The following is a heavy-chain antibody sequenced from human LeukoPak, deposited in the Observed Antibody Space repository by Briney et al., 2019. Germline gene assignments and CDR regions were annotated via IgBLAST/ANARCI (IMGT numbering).Heavy chain of an antibody. V-gene: IGHV3-23*01. CDR2: ISGSGGST. Sequence: GGSLRLSCTASGFTFGDYAMSWFSQAPGKGLEWVSAISGSGGSTYYADSVKGRFTISRDNSKNTLYLQMNSLRAEDTAVYYCARDSSGYRATNDAFDIWGQGTTVTVSS. CDR1: GFTFGDYA. D-gene: IGHD3-22*01. CDR3: ARDSSGYRATNDAFDI. J-gene: IGHJ3*02.